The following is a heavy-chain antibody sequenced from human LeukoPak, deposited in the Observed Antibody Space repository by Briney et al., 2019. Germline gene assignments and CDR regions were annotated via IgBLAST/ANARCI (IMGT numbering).Heavy chain of an antibody. J-gene: IGHJ4*02. CDR2: IYSGGST. CDR1: GFTVSSNY. CDR3: ARGDFDWLLFFDY. Sequence: GGSLRLSCAASGFTVSSNYMSWVRQAPGKGLEWVSVIYSGGSTYYADSVKGRFTISRDNPKNTLYLQMNSLRAEDTAVYYCARGDFDWLLFFDYWGQGTLVTVSS. V-gene: IGHV3-66*01. D-gene: IGHD3-9*01.